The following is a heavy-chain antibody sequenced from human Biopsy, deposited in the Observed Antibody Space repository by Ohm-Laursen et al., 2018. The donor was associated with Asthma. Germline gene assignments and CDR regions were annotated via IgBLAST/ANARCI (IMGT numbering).Heavy chain of an antibody. Sequence: GSLRLSCAVSGFTFGDYWMSWVRQVPGKGLEWVANIKHDGSEKNHVDSLKGRFTISRDNAKNLLFLQMNSLRAEDTAVYYCAKAERYFDWYWFDPRGQGTLVTVSS. D-gene: IGHD3-9*01. CDR2: IKHDGSEK. CDR1: GFTFGDYW. CDR3: AKAERYFDWYWFDP. V-gene: IGHV3-7*03. J-gene: IGHJ5*02.